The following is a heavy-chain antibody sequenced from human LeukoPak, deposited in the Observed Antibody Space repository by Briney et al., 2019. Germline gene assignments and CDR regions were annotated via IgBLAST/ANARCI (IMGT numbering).Heavy chain of an antibody. Sequence: ASVKVSCKVSGYTLTELSMHWVRQAPGKGLEWMGGFDPEDGETIYAQKFQGRVTMTEDTSTDTAYMELSSLSTEDTAVYYCATGNSIVGATFDYWGQGTLVTVSS. CDR1: GYTLTELS. V-gene: IGHV1-24*01. J-gene: IGHJ4*02. D-gene: IGHD1-26*01. CDR3: ATGNSIVGATFDY. CDR2: FDPEDGET.